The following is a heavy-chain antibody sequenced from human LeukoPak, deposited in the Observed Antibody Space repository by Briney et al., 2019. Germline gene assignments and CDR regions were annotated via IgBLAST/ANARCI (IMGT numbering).Heavy chain of an antibody. CDR2: ISSSSSYI. Sequence: GGSLRLSCAASGFTFSSYSMNWVRQAPGKGLEWVSSISSSSSYIYYADSVKGRFTISRDNAKNSLYLQMNSLRAEDTAVYYCARDSRSGSKSGDWGQGTLVTVSS. CDR3: ARDSRSGSKSGD. J-gene: IGHJ4*02. D-gene: IGHD1-26*01. V-gene: IGHV3-21*01. CDR1: GFTFSSYS.